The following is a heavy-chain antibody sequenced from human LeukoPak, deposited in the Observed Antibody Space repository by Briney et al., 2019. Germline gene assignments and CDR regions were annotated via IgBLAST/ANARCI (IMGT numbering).Heavy chain of an antibody. CDR2: INHSGST. J-gene: IGHJ4*02. CDR3: ARSSSGWYYFDY. CDR1: GGSFSGYY. Sequence: SETLSLTCAVYGGSFSGYYWSWIRQPPGKGLEWIGEINHSGSTNYNPSLKSRVTISVDTSKNQFSLKLSSVTAADTAVYYCARSSSGWYYFDYWGQGTLVTVSS. D-gene: IGHD6-19*01. V-gene: IGHV4-34*01.